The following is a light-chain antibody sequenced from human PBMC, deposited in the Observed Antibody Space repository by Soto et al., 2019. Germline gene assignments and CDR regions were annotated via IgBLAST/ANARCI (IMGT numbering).Light chain of an antibody. CDR2: GAS. J-gene: IGKJ1*01. CDR1: QSVSSY. Sequence: EIVFTQSAATLCLAPGERATVSVMASQSVSSYLLWYQQKPGQAPRLLIYGASTRATGIPARFRGSGSGTEFTLTISSLQSEDFAIYYCQQYNNWPETFGQGTKVDI. CDR3: QQYNNWPET. V-gene: IGKV3-15*01.